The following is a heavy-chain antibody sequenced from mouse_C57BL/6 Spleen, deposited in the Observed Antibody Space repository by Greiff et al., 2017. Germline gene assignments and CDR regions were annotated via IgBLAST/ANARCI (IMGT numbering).Heavy chain of an antibody. D-gene: IGHD1-1*01. CDR3: ARHNHLYYGNRGDCFDY. Sequence: EVQLVESGGGLVKPGGSLKLSCAASGFTFSSYTMYWVRQTPEKRLEWVATISGGGGNTYYPDSVKGRFTISRDNASNTPYLQMGSLRSEDTAWYYCARHNHLYYGNRGDCFDYWGQGTTVTVSS. J-gene: IGHJ2*01. V-gene: IGHV5-9*01. CDR2: ISGGGGNT. CDR1: GFTFSSYT.